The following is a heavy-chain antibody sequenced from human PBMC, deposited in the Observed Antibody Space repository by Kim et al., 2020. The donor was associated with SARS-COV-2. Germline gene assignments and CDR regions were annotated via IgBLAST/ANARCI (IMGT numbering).Heavy chain of an antibody. CDR2: ISAYNGNT. D-gene: IGHD1-26*01. V-gene: IGHV1-18*01. CDR3: ARDGFGWDLRQDFDY. J-gene: IGHJ4*02. Sequence: ASVKVSCKASGYTFTSYGISWVRHAPGQGLEWMGWISAYNGNTNYAQKLQGRVTMTTDTSTSTAYMELRSLRSDDTAVYYCARDGFGWDLRQDFDYWGQGTLVTVSS. CDR1: GYTFTSYG.